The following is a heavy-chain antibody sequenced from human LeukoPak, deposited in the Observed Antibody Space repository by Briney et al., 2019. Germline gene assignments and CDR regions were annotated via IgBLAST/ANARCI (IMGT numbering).Heavy chain of an antibody. CDR2: INHSGST. D-gene: IGHD1-26*01. CDR1: GGSFSGYY. CDR3: ARGRVGALRRWFDP. Sequence: SETLSLTCAAYGGSFSGYYWSWIRQPPGKGLEWIGEINHSGSTNYNPSLKSRVTISLDTSKNQFSLKLTSVTAADTAVYYCARGRVGALRRWFDPWGQGTLVTVSS. V-gene: IGHV4-34*01. J-gene: IGHJ5*02.